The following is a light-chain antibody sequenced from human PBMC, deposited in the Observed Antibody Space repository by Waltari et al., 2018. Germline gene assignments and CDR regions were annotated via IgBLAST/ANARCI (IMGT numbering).Light chain of an antibody. J-gene: IGLJ2*01. V-gene: IGLV2-14*03. CDR3: SSYTTSSTLR. Sequence: QSALTQAASVSGSPGQSIPIPCTGTSSDVGGYKSVSWYQQHPGKAPKVLIYDVTNRPSGVSNRFSGSKSGNTASLTISGLQPEDEADYYCSSYTTSSTLRFGGGTKLTVL. CDR2: DVT. CDR1: SSDVGGYKS.